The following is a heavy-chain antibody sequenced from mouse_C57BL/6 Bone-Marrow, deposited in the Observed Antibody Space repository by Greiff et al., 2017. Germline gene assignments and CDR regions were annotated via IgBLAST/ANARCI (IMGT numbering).Heavy chain of an antibody. CDR1: GFSLTSYG. CDR2: IWRGGST. V-gene: IGHV2-5*01. CDR3: AKMGDYERGRAY. J-gene: IGHJ3*01. D-gene: IGHD2-4*01. Sequence: QVQLQQSGPGLVQPSQSLSITCTVSGFSLTSYGVHWVRQSPGKGLEWLGVIWRGGSTDYNAAFMSRLSITQDNSKSQVFFKMNRRQADDTAIYCCAKMGDYERGRAYWGQGTLVTVSA.